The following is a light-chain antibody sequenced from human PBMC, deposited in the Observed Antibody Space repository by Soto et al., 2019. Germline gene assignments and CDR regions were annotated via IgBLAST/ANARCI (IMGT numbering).Light chain of an antibody. CDR1: SSNIGSNY. CDR3: AGWDDSRHVV. J-gene: IGLJ2*01. Sequence: QSVLTQPPSASGAPGQRVTISCSGSSSNIGSNYVYWYQQLPGTAPKLLIHRNNQRPSGVPDRFSGSKSGTSASLAISGLRSEDEGDYYCAGWDDSRHVVFGGGTKLTVL. CDR2: RNN. V-gene: IGLV1-47*01.